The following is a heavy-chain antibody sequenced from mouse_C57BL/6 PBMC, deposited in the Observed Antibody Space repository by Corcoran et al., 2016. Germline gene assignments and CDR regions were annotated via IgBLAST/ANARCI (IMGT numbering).Heavy chain of an antibody. CDR1: GYSITSGYY. CDR2: ISYDGSN. J-gene: IGHJ4*01. V-gene: IGHV3-6*01. Sequence: VQLQESGPGRVQRSQSLSLACSVTGYSITSGYYWNWIRQFQGNKLEWMGYISYDGSNNYNPSLKNRISITRDTSKNQFFLKLNSVTTEDTATYYCARELRAMDYWGQGTSVPVSS. CDR3: ARELRAMDY.